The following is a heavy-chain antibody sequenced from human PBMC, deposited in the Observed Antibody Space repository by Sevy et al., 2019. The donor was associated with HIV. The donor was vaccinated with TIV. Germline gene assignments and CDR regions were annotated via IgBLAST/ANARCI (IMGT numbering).Heavy chain of an antibody. CDR2: IIPIFGTA. D-gene: IGHD5-18*01. Sequence: ASVKVSCKAAGGTFSSYAISWVRQAPGQGLEWMGGIIPIFGTANYAEKFLGSVTITADESTSTAYMELSRLRSEDTAVYYCARDTAMVLFDYWGQGTLVTVSS. CDR3: ARDTAMVLFDY. CDR1: GGTFSSYA. J-gene: IGHJ4*02. V-gene: IGHV1-69*13.